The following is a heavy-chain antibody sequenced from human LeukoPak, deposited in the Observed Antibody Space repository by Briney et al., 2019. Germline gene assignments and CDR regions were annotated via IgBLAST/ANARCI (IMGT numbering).Heavy chain of an antibody. CDR2: IHPNSGGT. CDR3: GRKSASRKTSEFDY. V-gene: IGHV1-2*02. J-gene: IGHJ4*02. CDR1: GYTFTDYY. D-gene: IGHD2-2*01. Sequence: ASVTVSCKASGYTFTDYYMNWVRQAPGQGLEWMGWIHPNSGGTNYAQMFQGRVTITRDTSISTAYMELSRLTFDDTAVYYCGRKSASRKTSEFDYWGQGTLVTVSS.